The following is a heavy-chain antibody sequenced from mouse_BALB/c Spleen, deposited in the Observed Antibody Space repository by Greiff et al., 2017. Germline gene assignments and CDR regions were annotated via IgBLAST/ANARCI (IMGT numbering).Heavy chain of an antibody. CDR2: ISSGGST. CDR1: GFTFTCYA. V-gene: IGHV5-6-5*01. CDR3: AREGGGYYTY. D-gene: IGHD2-3*01. Sequence: DVKLVESWGGLVKPGGSLKLSCSASGFTFTCYAMSLVRQTPEKRLEWVASISSGGSTYYPDSLKGRFTISRDNARNILYLQMSSLRSEDTAMYYCAREGGGYYTYWGQGTLVTVSA. J-gene: IGHJ3*01.